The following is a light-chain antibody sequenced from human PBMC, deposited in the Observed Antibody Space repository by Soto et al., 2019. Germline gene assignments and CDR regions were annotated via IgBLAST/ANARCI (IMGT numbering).Light chain of an antibody. Sequence: DIQMAQSPSTLSASMGDRVTITCRASDNIHRWLAWYQQKPGQAARLLIYDTSTLKTGVPSRFSGSGSGTEFNLTIANLQPYDFATYFCHQYNSYSWTFGQGTKV. V-gene: IGKV1-5*01. CDR2: DTS. J-gene: IGKJ1*01. CDR1: DNIHRW. CDR3: HQYNSYSWT.